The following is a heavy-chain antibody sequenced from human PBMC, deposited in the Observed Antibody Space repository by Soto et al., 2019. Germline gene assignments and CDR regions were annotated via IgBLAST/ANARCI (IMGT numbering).Heavy chain of an antibody. V-gene: IGHV3-30*18. D-gene: IGHD5-12*01. CDR3: AKDNGSGCDWLRVGDASDI. Sequence: QVQLVESGRGVVQPGRSLRLSCAASGFTFSSYGMHWVRQAPGKGLEWVAVISYDGSNKYYADSVKGRLTISRDNSKNTLYLQMNSLRGEDTAVYYCAKDNGSGCDWLRVGDASDIWGQGTMVTVSS. J-gene: IGHJ3*02. CDR2: ISYDGSNK. CDR1: GFTFSSYG.